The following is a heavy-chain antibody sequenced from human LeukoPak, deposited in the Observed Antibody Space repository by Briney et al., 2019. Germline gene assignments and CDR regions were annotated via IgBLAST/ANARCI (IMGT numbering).Heavy chain of an antibody. V-gene: IGHV1-2*02. Sequence: ASVRVSCKASGYTFTGYYIHWVRQAPGQGLEWMGWINPNSGDTSYAQKFQGRVTMTRDTSTRIVYMELSSLRSEDTAVYYCARWGASGLALIYYYGMDVWGQGTTVTVSS. CDR1: GYTFTGYY. CDR2: INPNSGDT. D-gene: IGHD3/OR15-3a*01. J-gene: IGHJ6*02. CDR3: ARWGASGLALIYYYGMDV.